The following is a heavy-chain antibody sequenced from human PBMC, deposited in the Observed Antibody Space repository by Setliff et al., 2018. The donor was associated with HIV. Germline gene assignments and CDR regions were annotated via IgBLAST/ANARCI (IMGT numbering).Heavy chain of an antibody. Sequence: ASVKVSCKASGYPFSGYYMHWVRQAPGQGLEWMGRINPNSGGTNYAQKFQGRVTMTRDTSISTAYMELSRLRSDDTAVYYCARVWLYYYGSGPEAPFDYWGQGTRVTVS. D-gene: IGHD3-10*01. CDR2: INPNSGGT. CDR3: ARVWLYYYGSGPEAPFDY. V-gene: IGHV1-2*06. CDR1: GYPFSGYY. J-gene: IGHJ4*02.